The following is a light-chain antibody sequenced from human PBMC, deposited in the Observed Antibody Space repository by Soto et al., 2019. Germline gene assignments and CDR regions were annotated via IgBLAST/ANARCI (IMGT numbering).Light chain of an antibody. CDR1: SSDDGGYNY. V-gene: IGLV2-8*01. J-gene: IGLJ3*02. Sequence: QSALTQPPSASGSPGQSVTISCTGTSSDDGGYNYVSWYQQYPGRAPKLMIYEVTKRPSGVPDRFSGSKSGTTASLTVSGLQAEDEADYYCSSYAASNSFYFVFGGGTQLTVL. CDR2: EVT. CDR3: SSYAASNSFYFV.